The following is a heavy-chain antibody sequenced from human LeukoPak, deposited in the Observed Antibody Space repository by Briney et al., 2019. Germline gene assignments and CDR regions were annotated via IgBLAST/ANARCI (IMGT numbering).Heavy chain of an antibody. CDR2: ISGGGGST. CDR1: GFTFSSYA. CDR3: AKDKGLFTMVRGVIITQFDY. D-gene: IGHD3-10*01. J-gene: IGHJ4*02. Sequence: PGGSLRLSCAASGFTFSSYAMSWVRQAPGKGLEWVSAISGGGGSTYYADSVKGRFTISRDNSKNTLYLQMNSLRAEDTAVYYCAKDKGLFTMVRGVIITQFDYWGQGTLVTVSS. V-gene: IGHV3-23*01.